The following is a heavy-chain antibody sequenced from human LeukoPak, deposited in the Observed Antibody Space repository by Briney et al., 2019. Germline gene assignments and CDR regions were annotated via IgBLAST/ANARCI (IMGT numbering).Heavy chain of an antibody. CDR3: ARLSGTAGTTSRVLDY. CDR1: GFTFTPYA. Sequence: GGSLRLSCAAPGFTFTPYAIIWVRQAPGKGLEWVSAISGSGDATYYADSVKGRFTVSRDNSKNTLYLQMNSLRAEDTAVFYCARLSGTAGTTSRVLDYWGQGTLVTVSS. V-gene: IGHV3-23*01. CDR2: ISGSGDAT. D-gene: IGHD1-1*01. J-gene: IGHJ4*02.